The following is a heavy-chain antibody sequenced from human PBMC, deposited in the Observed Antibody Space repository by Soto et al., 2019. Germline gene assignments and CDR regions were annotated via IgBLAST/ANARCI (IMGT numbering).Heavy chain of an antibody. V-gene: IGHV1-69*13. J-gene: IGHJ3*02. CDR3: ASPHYDFWSGYYKGANDAFDI. CDR1: GGTFSSYA. CDR2: IIPIFGTA. Sequence: ASVKVSCKASGGTFSSYAISWVRQAPGQGPEWMGGIIPIFGTANYAQKFQGRVTITADESTSTAYMELSSLRSEDTAVYYCASPHYDFWSGYYKGANDAFDIWGQGTMVTVSS. D-gene: IGHD3-3*01.